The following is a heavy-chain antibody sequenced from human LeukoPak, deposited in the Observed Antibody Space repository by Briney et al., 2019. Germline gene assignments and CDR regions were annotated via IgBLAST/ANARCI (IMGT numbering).Heavy chain of an antibody. CDR2: INPNSGGT. CDR3: ARAGGVRGVTVY. V-gene: IGHV1-2*02. J-gene: IGHJ4*02. Sequence: ASVKVSCKASGYTLNSYGINWVRQAPGQGLEWMGWINPNSGGTNYAQKFQGRVAMTRDTSISTAYMELSRLRSDDTAVYYCARAGGVRGVTVYWGQGTLVTVSS. CDR1: GYTLNSYG. D-gene: IGHD3-10*01.